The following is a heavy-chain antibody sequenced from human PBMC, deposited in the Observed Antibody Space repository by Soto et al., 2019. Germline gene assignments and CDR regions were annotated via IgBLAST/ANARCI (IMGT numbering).Heavy chain of an antibody. V-gene: IGHV3-23*01. Sequence: GGSLRLSCAASGFTFSSYAMSWVRQAPGKGLEWVSAISGSGGSTYYADSVKGRFTISRDNSKNTLYLQMNSLRAEDTAVYYCAKANGPWFGELFQIASYNWFDPWGQGTLVTVSS. CDR1: GFTFSSYA. CDR3: AKANGPWFGELFQIASYNWFDP. J-gene: IGHJ5*02. D-gene: IGHD3-10*01. CDR2: ISGSGGST.